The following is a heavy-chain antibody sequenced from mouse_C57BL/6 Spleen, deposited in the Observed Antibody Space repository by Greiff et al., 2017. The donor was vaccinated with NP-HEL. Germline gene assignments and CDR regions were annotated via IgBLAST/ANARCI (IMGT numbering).Heavy chain of an antibody. CDR2: INPSSGYT. CDR3: ARSSNYVGDGFAY. CDR1: GYTFTSYW. V-gene: IGHV1-7*01. Sequence: VQLEQSGAELAKPGDSVKLSCKASGYTFTSYWMHWVKQRPGQGLEWIGYINPSSGYTKYNQKFKDKATLTADKSSSTAYMQLSSLTYEDSAVYYCARSSNYVGDGFAYWGQGTLVTVSA. D-gene: IGHD2-5*01. J-gene: IGHJ3*01.